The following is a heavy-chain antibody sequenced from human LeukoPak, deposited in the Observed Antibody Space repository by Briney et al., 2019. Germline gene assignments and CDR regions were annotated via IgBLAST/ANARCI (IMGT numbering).Heavy chain of an antibody. CDR2: ISGSGGST. D-gene: IGHD1-26*01. V-gene: IGHV3-23*01. CDR1: GFTFSSYA. J-gene: IGHJ4*02. CDR3: TVRERLDY. Sequence: GGSLRLSCSASGFTFSSYAMSWVRQAPGKGLEWVSAISGSGGSTFYADSVKGRFTISRDKSKNTLYLQMNSLKTEDTAVYYCTVRERLDYWGQGTLVTVSS.